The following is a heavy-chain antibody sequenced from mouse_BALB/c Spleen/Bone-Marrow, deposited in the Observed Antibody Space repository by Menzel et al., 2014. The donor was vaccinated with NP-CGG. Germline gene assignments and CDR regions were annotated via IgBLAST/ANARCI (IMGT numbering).Heavy chain of an antibody. Sequence: VHLVESGAELVRPWTSVKVSCKASGYAFTDYLMEWLKQRPGQGLEWIGVINPGSGSTNYNEKFKDKATLTADKSSSTAYMQLSSLTSDDSAVYFCARYDGYFDYWGQGTILTVSS. CDR3: ARYDGYFDY. CDR2: INPGSGST. V-gene: IGHV1-54*01. J-gene: IGHJ2*01. D-gene: IGHD2-3*01. CDR1: GYAFTDYL.